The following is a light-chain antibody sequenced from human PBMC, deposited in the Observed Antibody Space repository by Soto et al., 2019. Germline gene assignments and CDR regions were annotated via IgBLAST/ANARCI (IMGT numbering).Light chain of an antibody. J-gene: IGKJ3*01. Sequence: EIVLTQSPGTLSLSPGERATLSCRASQSLGSRKLAWYQQKPGQPPRLLIHAASTRVTGIPDRFSGSGSVTDFTLTISRLEPEDFAVYFCELYGGSPLSFGPGTKVDVK. CDR2: AAS. V-gene: IGKV3-20*01. CDR3: ELYGGSPLS. CDR1: QSLGSRK.